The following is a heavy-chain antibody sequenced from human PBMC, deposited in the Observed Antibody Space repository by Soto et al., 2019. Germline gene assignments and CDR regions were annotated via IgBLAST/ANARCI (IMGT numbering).Heavy chain of an antibody. Sequence: QVQLQESGPGLVKPSETLSLTCTVSGGSVSSGSYYWSWIRQPPRKGLEWIGDIYYSGRTNYNPSLKSRVTISVDTSKNQFSLKLSSVTAADTAVYYCAREPVAYCGGDCYLHDAFDIWGQGTMVTVSS. CDR3: AREPVAYCGGDCYLHDAFDI. D-gene: IGHD2-21*02. J-gene: IGHJ3*02. V-gene: IGHV4-61*01. CDR2: IYYSGRT. CDR1: GGSVSSGSYY.